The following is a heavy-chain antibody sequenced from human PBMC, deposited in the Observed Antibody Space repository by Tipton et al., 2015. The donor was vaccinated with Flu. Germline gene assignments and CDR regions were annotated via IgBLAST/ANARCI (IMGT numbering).Heavy chain of an antibody. D-gene: IGHD2-15*01. V-gene: IGHV4-39*07. Sequence: LRLSCTVSGASIISNTYYWAWIRQPPGKELEWIGTVSYTGQTYYNPSLKSRVTISVDTSKNQFSLNLSSVTAADTAVYSCARGASGYDWFDPWGQGTLVTVSS. CDR1: GASIISNTYY. J-gene: IGHJ5*02. CDR2: VSYTGQT. CDR3: ARGASGYDWFDP.